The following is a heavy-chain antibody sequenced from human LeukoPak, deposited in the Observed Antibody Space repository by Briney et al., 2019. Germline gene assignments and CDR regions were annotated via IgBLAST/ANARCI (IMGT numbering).Heavy chain of an antibody. CDR2: INHSGST. CDR1: GGSTDSYYY. D-gene: IGHD2-2*01. V-gene: IGHV4-34*01. CDR3: ASFGVVPAAPDVFDI. Sequence: SETLSLTCTVSGGSTDSYYYWSWIRQPPGEGLEWIGEINHSGSTNYNPSLKSRVTISVDTSKNQFSLKLSSVTAADTAVYYCASFGVVPAAPDVFDIWGQGTMVTVSS. J-gene: IGHJ3*02.